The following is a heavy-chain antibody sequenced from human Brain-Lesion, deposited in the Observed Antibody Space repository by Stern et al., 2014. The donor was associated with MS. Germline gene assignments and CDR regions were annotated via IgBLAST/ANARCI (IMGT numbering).Heavy chain of an antibody. V-gene: IGHV4-31*03. D-gene: IGHD1-26*01. CDR3: ASRWSGTYYGQNWFDP. CDR2: LYNSGAT. J-gene: IGHJ5*02. CDR1: GDSISSGGHY. Sequence: VQLVESGPGLVKPSQTLSLTCTVSGDSISSGGHYWSWIRHHPGQGLEWIGYLYNSGATFYNPSLKGRVTISLDMSNNQFSLTMSSVTAADTATYYCASRWSGTYYGQNWFDPWGQGILVTVSS.